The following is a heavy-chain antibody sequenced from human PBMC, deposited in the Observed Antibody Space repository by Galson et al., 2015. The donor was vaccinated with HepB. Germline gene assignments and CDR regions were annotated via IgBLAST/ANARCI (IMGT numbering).Heavy chain of an antibody. Sequence: SLRLSCAASGFTFISNAMSWVRQAPGKGLEWVSSISASNGRTYYANSVTGRFTISRDSSKNTLYLQMNSLRAEDTAVYYCAKDHGYCGGDCHSWFDSWGQGSLVTVSS. J-gene: IGHJ5*01. CDR2: ISASNGRT. CDR3: AKDHGYCGGDCHSWFDS. D-gene: IGHD2-21*01. V-gene: IGHV3-23*01. CDR1: GFTFISNA.